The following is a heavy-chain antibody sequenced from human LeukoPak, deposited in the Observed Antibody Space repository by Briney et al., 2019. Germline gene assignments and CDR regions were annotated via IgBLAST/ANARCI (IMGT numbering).Heavy chain of an antibody. J-gene: IGHJ6*03. D-gene: IGHD4-17*01. V-gene: IGHV1-2*02. CDR1: GYTFTGYY. Sequence: ASVKVSCKASGYTFTGYYMHWVRQAPGQGLEWMGWINPNSGGTNYAQKFQGRVTMTRDTSISTAYMELSRLRSDDTAVYYCARDKTTVTTLYYYYMDVWGKGTTVTVSS. CDR3: ARDKTTVTTLYYYYMDV. CDR2: INPNSGGT.